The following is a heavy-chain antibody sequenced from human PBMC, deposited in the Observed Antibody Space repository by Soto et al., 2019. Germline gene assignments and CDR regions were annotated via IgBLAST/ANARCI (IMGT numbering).Heavy chain of an antibody. D-gene: IGHD6-13*01. CDR1: GGSISNYY. V-gene: IGHV4-59*08. CDR3: ARHGRGAAAGSDY. J-gene: IGHJ4*02. Sequence: SETLSLTCTVSGGSISNYYWSWIRQPPGKGLEWIGYIYYSGSTNYNPSLKSRVTISVDWSKNQFSLKLSSVTAADTAVYYCARHGRGAAAGSDYWGQGTLVTVSS. CDR2: IYYSGST.